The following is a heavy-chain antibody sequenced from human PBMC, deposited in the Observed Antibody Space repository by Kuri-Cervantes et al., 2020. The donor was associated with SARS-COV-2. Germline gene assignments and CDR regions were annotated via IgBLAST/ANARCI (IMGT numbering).Heavy chain of an antibody. J-gene: IGHJ4*02. CDR3: VRIRAATVIADY. D-gene: IGHD2-21*01. V-gene: IGHV2-70*11. CDR1: GFSLTTSGMC. CDR2: IDWDDDK. Sequence: SGPTLVKPTQTLTLTCTFPGFSLTTSGMCVAWIRQPPGKALEWLARIDWDDDKYYKTSLTTRLSISKDTSKDQVVLTMTNMDPVDTATYYCVRIRAATVIADYWGQGTLVTVSS.